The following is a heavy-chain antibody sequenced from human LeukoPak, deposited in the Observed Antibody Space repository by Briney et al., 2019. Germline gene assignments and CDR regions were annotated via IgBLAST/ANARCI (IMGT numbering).Heavy chain of an antibody. J-gene: IGHJ6*02. CDR2: IRYDGSDK. CDR1: GFTFSSYG. V-gene: IGHV3-30*02. Sequence: PGGSLRLSCAASGFTFSSYGIHWVRQAPGKGLEWVAFIRYDGSDKYYTDSVKGRFTISRDNSKNTLYLQMNSLRAEDTAVYYCARDHPLWFGELYGMDVWGQGTTVTVSS. D-gene: IGHD3-10*01. CDR3: ARDHPLWFGELYGMDV.